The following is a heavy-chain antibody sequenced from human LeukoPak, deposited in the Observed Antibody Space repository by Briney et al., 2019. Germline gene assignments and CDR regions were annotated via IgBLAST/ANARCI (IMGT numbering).Heavy chain of an antibody. V-gene: IGHV1-69*01. J-gene: IGHJ4*02. Sequence: ASVKVSCKASGGTFSSYAISWVRQAPGQGLEWMGGIIPIFGTANYAQKFQGRVTITADESTSTAYMELSSLRSEDTAVYYCARDVLAGPGGTLLGYFDYWGQGTLVTVSS. D-gene: IGHD1-14*01. CDR2: IIPIFGTA. CDR1: GGTFSSYA. CDR3: ARDVLAGPGGTLLGYFDY.